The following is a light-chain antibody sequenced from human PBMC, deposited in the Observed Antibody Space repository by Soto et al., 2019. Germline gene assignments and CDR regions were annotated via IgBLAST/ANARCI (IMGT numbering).Light chain of an antibody. CDR3: QQLSRYPST. CDR2: AAS. CDR1: QTIIGY. Sequence: DIQMTQSPSSLSASIGDSVTITCRASQTIIGYLNWYQQKPGKAPRLLINAASNLQSGVPSRFRGSGSETDFTLTITSLQPEDFATYYCQQLSRYPSTFGGGTKVDIK. V-gene: IGKV1-39*01. J-gene: IGKJ4*01.